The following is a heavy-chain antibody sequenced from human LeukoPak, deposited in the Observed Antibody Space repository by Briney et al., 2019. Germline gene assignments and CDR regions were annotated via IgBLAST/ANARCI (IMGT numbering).Heavy chain of an antibody. V-gene: IGHV3-48*04. Sequence: GGSLRLSCAASGFTFSSYNMNWVRQAPGKGLEWVSYISGSGNTVYYADSLRGRFTISRDNAKNSLYLQMNSLRTEDTAVYYCARERGTGIGNYPLEYWGQGTLVTVSS. CDR1: GFTFSSYN. D-gene: IGHD1-1*01. CDR3: ARERGTGIGNYPLEY. CDR2: ISGSGNTV. J-gene: IGHJ4*02.